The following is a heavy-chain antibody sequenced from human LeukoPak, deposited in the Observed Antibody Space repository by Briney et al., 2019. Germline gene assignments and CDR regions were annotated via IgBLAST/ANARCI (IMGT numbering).Heavy chain of an antibody. CDR1: GFTFSNAW. CDR2: IRYDGSNK. J-gene: IGHJ4*02. Sequence: GGSLRLSCAASGFTFSNAWMSWVRQAPGKGLEWVAFIRYDGSNKYYADSVKGRFTISRDNSKNTLYLQMNSLRAEDTAVYYCAKDQASYCSSTSYYHNYWGQGTLVTVSS. CDR3: AKDQASYCSSTSYYHNY. D-gene: IGHD2-2*01. V-gene: IGHV3-30*02.